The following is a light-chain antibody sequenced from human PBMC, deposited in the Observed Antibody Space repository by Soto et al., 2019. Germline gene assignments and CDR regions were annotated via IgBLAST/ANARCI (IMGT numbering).Light chain of an antibody. V-gene: IGLV1-47*01. J-gene: IGLJ3*02. CDR2: RSN. CDR1: ISNIGTNY. CDR3: AAWDDSLSGWL. Sequence: QSVLTQPPSASGTPGQSVTFSCSGSISNIGTNYVYWYQQLPGTAPKLLISRSNQRPSGVPDRFSGSKSGTSASLAINGLRSEDEADYYCAAWDDSLSGWLFGGGTKLTVL.